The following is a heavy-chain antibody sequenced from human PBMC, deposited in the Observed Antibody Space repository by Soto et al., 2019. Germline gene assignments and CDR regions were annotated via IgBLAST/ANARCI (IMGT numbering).Heavy chain of an antibody. V-gene: IGHV4-30-4*01. CDR2: IYYSGST. CDR1: GGSISSGDYY. CDR3: ARGYPAHRWLQSTNWFDP. Sequence: QVQLQESGPGLVKPSQTLSLTCTVSGGSISSGDYYWSWIRQPPRKGLEWIGYIYYSGSTYYNPSLQRRVTISGDTSKNQFSLKLSSLTAADPAVYYCARGYPAHRWLQSTNWFDPWGQGTLVNVSS. J-gene: IGHJ5*02. D-gene: IGHD4-4*01.